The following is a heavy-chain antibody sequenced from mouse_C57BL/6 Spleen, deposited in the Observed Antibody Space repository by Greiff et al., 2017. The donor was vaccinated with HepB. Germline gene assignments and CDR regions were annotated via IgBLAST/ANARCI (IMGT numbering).Heavy chain of an antibody. V-gene: IGHV5-17*01. D-gene: IGHD2-1*01. CDR3: ARWDGNYPYYYAMDY. CDR2: ISSGSSTI. Sequence: EVQRVESGGGLVKPGGSLKLSCAASGFTFSDYGMHWVRQAPEKGLEWVAYISSGSSTIYYADTVKGRFTISRDNAKNTLFLQMTSLRSEDTAMYYCARWDGNYPYYYAMDYWGQGTSVTVSS. CDR1: GFTFSDYG. J-gene: IGHJ4*01.